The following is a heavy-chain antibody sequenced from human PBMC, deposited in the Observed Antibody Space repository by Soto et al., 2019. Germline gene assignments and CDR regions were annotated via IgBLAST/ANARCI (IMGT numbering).Heavy chain of an antibody. J-gene: IGHJ4*02. CDR1: GFTFNTYG. CDR2: ISAGGDST. D-gene: IGHD6-19*01. V-gene: IGHV3-23*01. CDR3: ANDWGSGWFRSYFDS. Sequence: EVQLLESGGGLVQPGGSLRLSCAASGFTFNTYGMSWVRHAPGKGLEWVSVISAGGDSTYYADSVKGRFTISRDKSKKTLYVEMDGRRAAATAVYSCANDWGSGWFRSYFDSWGQGTLISVSS.